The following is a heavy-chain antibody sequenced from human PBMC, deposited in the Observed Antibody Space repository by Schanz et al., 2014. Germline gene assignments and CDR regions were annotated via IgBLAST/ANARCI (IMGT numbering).Heavy chain of an antibody. D-gene: IGHD1-1*01. CDR2: LSFDSRHI. Sequence: EVQLVESGGGLVKPGGSLRLSCTASGFSFDSYMNWVRQSPGKVLEWVAFLSFDSRHIYYADSVKGRFTISRDNAKSSLHLQMNSLRADDTAVYYCARDGVAATTDFEYWGQGALVTVSS. CDR1: GFSFDSY. CDR3: ARDGVAATTDFEY. V-gene: IGHV3-21*06. J-gene: IGHJ4*02.